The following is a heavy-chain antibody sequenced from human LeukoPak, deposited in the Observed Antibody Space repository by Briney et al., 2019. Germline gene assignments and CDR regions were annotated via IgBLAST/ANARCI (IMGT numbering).Heavy chain of an antibody. V-gene: IGHV4-4*02. D-gene: IGHD3-10*01. CDR1: GGSISSDIW. J-gene: IGHJ6*02. CDR2: IHHSGTT. CDR3: ARRAGSYYYYGMDV. Sequence: PSETLSLTCAVSGGSISSDIWWSWVRQPPGKGLEWIAEIHHSGTTNYNPSLKSRVSTSVDKSTNQFFLNLKSVTAADTAVYYCARRAGSYYYYGMDVWGQGTTVTVSS.